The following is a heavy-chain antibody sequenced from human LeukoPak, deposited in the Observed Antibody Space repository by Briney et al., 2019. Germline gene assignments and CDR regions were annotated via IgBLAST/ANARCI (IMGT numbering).Heavy chain of an antibody. Sequence: SVKVSCKASGGTFSSYAISWVRQAPGQGLEWMGGIIPIFGTANYAQKFQGRVTITTDESTGTAYMELSSLRSEDTAVYYCAREDRSIYNWFDPWGQGTLVTVSS. D-gene: IGHD2-21*01. CDR3: AREDRSIYNWFDP. CDR1: GGTFSSYA. V-gene: IGHV1-69*05. CDR2: IIPIFGTA. J-gene: IGHJ5*02.